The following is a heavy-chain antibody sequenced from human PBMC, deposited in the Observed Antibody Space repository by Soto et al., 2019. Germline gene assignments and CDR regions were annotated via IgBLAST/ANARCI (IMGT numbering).Heavy chain of an antibody. J-gene: IGHJ4*02. Sequence: PSETLSLTCSVSGGSISTYYLSWIRQPAGKGLEWIGRIFTSGSTNYNPSLKSRVTMSLDTSTNHFSLKLTSVTAADTAVYYCATESGSTYGYFDHWGQGTQVTVSS. CDR2: IFTSGST. CDR3: ATESGSTYGYFDH. D-gene: IGHD5-18*01. V-gene: IGHV4-4*07. CDR1: GGSISTYY.